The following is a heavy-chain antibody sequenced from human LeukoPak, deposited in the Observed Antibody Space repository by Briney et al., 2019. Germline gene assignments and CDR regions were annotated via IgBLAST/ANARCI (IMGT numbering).Heavy chain of an antibody. CDR2: IYTSGST. CDR3: ARIAMVAATQWFDP. CDR1: GGSISSGSYY. D-gene: IGHD2-15*01. J-gene: IGHJ5*02. V-gene: IGHV4-61*02. Sequence: PSETLSHTCTVSGGSISSGSYYWSWIRQPAGKGLEWIGRIYTSGSTNYNPSLKSRVTISVDTSKNQFSLKLSSVTAADTAVYYCARIAMVAATQWFDPWGQGTLVTVSS.